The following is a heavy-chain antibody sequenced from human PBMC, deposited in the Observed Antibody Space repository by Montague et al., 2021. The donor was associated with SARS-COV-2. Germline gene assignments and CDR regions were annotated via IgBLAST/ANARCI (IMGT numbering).Heavy chain of an antibody. V-gene: IGHV4-34*01. CDR1: GGSFSVYY. J-gene: IGHJ4*02. Sequence: SETLSLTCAVYGGSFSVYYCSWVRQAPGKWLEWIGEINHSGSTHYNPSLKSRVSMSVDTSKNQFSLKMTSVTAADTAVFYCARIREEFTSIAVIITGGMHYFDSWGQGTLVTVSS. CDR3: ARIREEFTSIAVIITGGMHYFDS. D-gene: IGHD3-22*01. CDR2: INHSGST.